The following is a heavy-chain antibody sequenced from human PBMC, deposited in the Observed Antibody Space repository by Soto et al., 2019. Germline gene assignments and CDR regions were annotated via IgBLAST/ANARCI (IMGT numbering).Heavy chain of an antibody. J-gene: IGHJ5*02. Sequence: QVQLQESGPGLVKPSETLSLTCTVSGGSVSSGSYYWSWIRQPPGKGLEWIGYIYYSGSTNYNPPLKMRVTISVDPSTHQFPLKLSSVTAADTAVYYCAGYYAQTRYNGCDPWGQGTLVTVSS. CDR1: GGSVSSGSYY. V-gene: IGHV4-61*01. D-gene: IGHD3-3*01. CDR2: IYYSGST. CDR3: AGYYAQTRYNGCDP.